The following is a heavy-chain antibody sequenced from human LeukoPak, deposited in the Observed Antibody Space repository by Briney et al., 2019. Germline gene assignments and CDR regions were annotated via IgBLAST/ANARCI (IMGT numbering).Heavy chain of an antibody. Sequence: GGSLRLSCAASGFTFSAYAIHWVRQSPGKGLEWVAAISFDGSNRFYADFVKGRFTISRDNSKNTLFLQMNSLRAEDTALYYCAKGSSGYFVDLWGQGTLVTVSS. D-gene: IGHD3-22*01. J-gene: IGHJ5*02. V-gene: IGHV3-30*04. CDR2: ISFDGSNR. CDR3: AKGSSGYFVDL. CDR1: GFTFSAYA.